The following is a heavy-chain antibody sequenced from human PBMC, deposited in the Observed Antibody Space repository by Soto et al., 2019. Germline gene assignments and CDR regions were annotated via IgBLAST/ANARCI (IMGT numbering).Heavy chain of an antibody. CDR1: GYSFINYA. D-gene: IGHD6-25*01. CDR3: ARGQASGWKALDY. V-gene: IGHV1-3*01. CDR2: INAANGNT. J-gene: IGHJ4*02. Sequence: ASVKVSCKVSGYSFINYAMFWVRQAPGQRLEWMGWINAANGNTKCSQKFQGRVTITRDTLAGTAYMELSSLRSEDTAVYYCARGQASGWKALDYWGQGALVTVSS.